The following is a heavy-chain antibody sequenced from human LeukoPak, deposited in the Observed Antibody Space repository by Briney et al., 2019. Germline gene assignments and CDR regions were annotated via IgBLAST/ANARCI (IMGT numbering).Heavy chain of an antibody. D-gene: IGHD3-9*01. CDR1: GGSLTGISYY. J-gene: IGHJ6*03. CDR3: ARGLDYVDV. V-gene: IGHV4-39*02. Sequence: PSETLTLTCTVSGGSLTGISYYWNWLRQPPGKELEWIGRIYQTGNADYKPSLKSRVTISVDTTNNQFSLRLSSVTAADTAVYYCARGLDYVDVWGKGITVSVSS. CDR2: IYQTGNA.